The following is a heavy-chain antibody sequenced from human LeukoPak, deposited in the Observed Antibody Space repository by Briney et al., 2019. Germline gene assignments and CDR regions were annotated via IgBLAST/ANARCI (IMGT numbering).Heavy chain of an antibody. V-gene: IGHV4-59*01. CDR3: ARSNSGLRRQTAEYFQH. CDR2: IYYSGST. J-gene: IGHJ1*01. Sequence: SETLSLTCTVSGGSISSYYWSWIRQPPGKGLEWIGYIYYSGSTNYNPSLKSRVTISVDTSKNQFSLKLSSVTAADTAVYYCARSNSGLRRQTAEYFQHWGQGTLVTASS. D-gene: IGHD1-14*01. CDR1: GGSISSYY.